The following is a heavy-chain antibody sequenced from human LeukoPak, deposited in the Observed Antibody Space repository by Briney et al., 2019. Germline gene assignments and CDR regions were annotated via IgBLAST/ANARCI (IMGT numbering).Heavy chain of an antibody. D-gene: IGHD4-17*01. V-gene: IGHV4-34*01. CDR3: ARVSPNTVTTLQYFDY. J-gene: IGHJ4*02. CDR1: DGSFSSYY. Sequence: SETLSLTCGVYDGSFSSYYWSWIRQPPGKGLEWIGEINHSGSTNYNPSLKSRLTISVDTSKNQFSLKLSSVTVADTAVYYCARVSPNTVTTLQYFDYWGQGTLVTVSS. CDR2: INHSGST.